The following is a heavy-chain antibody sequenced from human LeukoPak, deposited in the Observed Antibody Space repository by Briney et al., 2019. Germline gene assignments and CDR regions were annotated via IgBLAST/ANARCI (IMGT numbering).Heavy chain of an antibody. CDR3: ARSRDVGPPNWFDP. V-gene: IGHV3-48*01. J-gene: IGHJ5*02. CDR2: ISSGSSVI. CDR1: GFTFSSYS. Sequence: GGSLRLXCAASGFTFSSYSMNWVRQAPGKGLEWLSHISSGSSVIYYADSVKGRFTISRDNAKNSLYLQMNSLRVEDTAVYYCARSRDVGPPNWFDPWGQGTLVTVSS. D-gene: IGHD5-24*01.